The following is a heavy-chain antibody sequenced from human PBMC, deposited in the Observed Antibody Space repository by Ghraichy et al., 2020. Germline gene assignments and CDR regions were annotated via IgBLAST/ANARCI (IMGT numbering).Heavy chain of an antibody. V-gene: IGHV3-30*18. CDR1: GFIFSNYG. CDR2: ISYDGSSK. D-gene: IGHD3-16*01. J-gene: IGHJ4*02. CDR3: AKEGQRGSYGARPYLDH. Sequence: GESLNISCGASGFIFSNYGIHWVRQAPGKGLEWVASISYDGSSKYYTNSVKGRFTISRDNSQDTLHLQMGSLRPDDTAVYYCAKEGQRGSYGARPYLDHLGQGILVTVSS.